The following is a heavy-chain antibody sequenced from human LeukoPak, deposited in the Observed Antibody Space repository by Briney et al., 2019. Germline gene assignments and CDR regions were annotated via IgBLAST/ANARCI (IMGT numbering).Heavy chain of an antibody. V-gene: IGHV1-8*01. CDR1: GYTFSSYD. CDR3: ARAQYSSSAGYYYYSMDV. Sequence: SAKVSCKASGYTFSSYDINWGRQATGQGLEGRGGMNPNSGNTGYAQKFQGRVTLTRNTSITTAYMELSSLRSEDTAVYYGARAQYSSSAGYYYYSMDVWGKGTTVTVSS. CDR2: MNPNSGNT. D-gene: IGHD6-6*01. J-gene: IGHJ6*03.